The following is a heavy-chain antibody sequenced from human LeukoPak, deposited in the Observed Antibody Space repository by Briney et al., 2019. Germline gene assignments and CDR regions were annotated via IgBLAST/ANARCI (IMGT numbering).Heavy chain of an antibody. CDR3: ARSGYSHGNFDY. CDR2: ISSSSSYI. D-gene: IGHD5-18*01. J-gene: IGHJ4*02. CDR1: GFTFSSYS. Sequence: GGSLRLSCAASGFTFSSYSMNWVRQAPGKGLEWVSSISSSSSYIYYADSVKGRFTISRDNAKNSLYLQMNSLRAEDTAVYYCARSGYSHGNFDYWGQGTLVTVSS. V-gene: IGHV3-21*01.